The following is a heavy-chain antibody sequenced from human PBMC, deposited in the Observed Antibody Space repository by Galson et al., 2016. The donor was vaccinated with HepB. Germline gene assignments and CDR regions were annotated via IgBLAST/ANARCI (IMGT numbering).Heavy chain of an antibody. CDR2: IKEDGSEK. CDR3: ARDAYSSSFVYWFDP. V-gene: IGHV3-7*01. D-gene: IGHD6-13*01. CDR1: GFTFSDSA. J-gene: IGHJ5*02. Sequence: SLRLSCAASGFTFSDSAMSWVRQAPGKGLEWVANIKEDGSEKYYVDSVKGRFTISRDNAKNSLYLQMNSLRAEDTAVYYCARDAYSSSFVYWFDPWGQGTLATVSS.